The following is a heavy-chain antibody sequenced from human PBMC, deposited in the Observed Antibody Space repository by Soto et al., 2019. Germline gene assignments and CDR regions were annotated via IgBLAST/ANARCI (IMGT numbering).Heavy chain of an antibody. Sequence: SETLSLTCTVSGNSFRSGSYYWSWIRQPPGKGLEWIGYVYHTGRTSYNPSLKSRVTISVDTSKNQISLRLKSVTAADTAVYYCARAETSGFHYFDYWGQGSLVTVSS. CDR3: ARAETSGFHYFDY. CDR2: VYHTGRT. V-gene: IGHV4-61*01. D-gene: IGHD3-9*01. CDR1: GNSFRSGSYY. J-gene: IGHJ4*02.